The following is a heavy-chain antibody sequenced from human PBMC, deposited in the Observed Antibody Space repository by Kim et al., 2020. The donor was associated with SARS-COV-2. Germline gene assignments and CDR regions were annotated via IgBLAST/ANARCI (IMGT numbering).Heavy chain of an antibody. D-gene: IGHD3-9*01. V-gene: IGHV4-59*09. Sequence: SLKSRVTISVDTSKNQFSLKLSSVTAADTAVYYCARGRYDILTGYYLKDYWGQGTLVTVSS. J-gene: IGHJ4*02. CDR3: ARGRYDILTGYYLKDY.